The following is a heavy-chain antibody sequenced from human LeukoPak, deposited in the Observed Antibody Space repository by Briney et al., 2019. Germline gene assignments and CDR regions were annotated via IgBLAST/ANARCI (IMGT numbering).Heavy chain of an antibody. V-gene: IGHV3-13*01. Sequence: GGALRLSCAASGFTFSSSDMHWDRQATGKGLEWVAAIGTTGDTYYPGSVKCRVTISRVNARNSLYLLMNSLRVGNTAVDYFVRAVPLARGVNYYDYWGQGTLVTVSS. CDR1: GFTFSSSD. J-gene: IGHJ4*02. D-gene: IGHD3-10*01. CDR3: VRAVPLARGVNYYDY. CDR2: IGTTGDT.